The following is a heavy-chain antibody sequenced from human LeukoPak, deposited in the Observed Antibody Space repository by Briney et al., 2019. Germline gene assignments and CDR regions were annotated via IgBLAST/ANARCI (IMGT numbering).Heavy chain of an antibody. V-gene: IGHV1-69*13. CDR3: ASARYYYDSSGYPRAPNWFDP. D-gene: IGHD3-22*01. CDR1: GGTFSSYA. Sequence: GASVKVSCKASGGTFSSYAISWVRQAPGQGLEWMGGIIPIFGTANYAQKFQGRVTITADESTSTAYMELSSLRSEDTAVYYCASARYYYDSSGYPRAPNWFDPRGQGTLVTVSS. J-gene: IGHJ5*02. CDR2: IIPIFGTA.